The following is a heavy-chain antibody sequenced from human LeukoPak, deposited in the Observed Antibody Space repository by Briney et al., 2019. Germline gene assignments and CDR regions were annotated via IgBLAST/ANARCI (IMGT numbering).Heavy chain of an antibody. J-gene: IGHJ4*02. V-gene: IGHV3-30-3*01. Sequence: GGSLRLSCAASGFTFSSYAMHWVRQAPGKGLEWVAVISYDGSNKYYADSVKGRFTISRDNSKNTLYLQMNSLRAEDTAVYYCARDRGSSSWYRVELYYFDYWGQGTLVTVSS. D-gene: IGHD6-13*01. CDR2: ISYDGSNK. CDR1: GFTFSSYA. CDR3: ARDRGSSSWYRVELYYFDY.